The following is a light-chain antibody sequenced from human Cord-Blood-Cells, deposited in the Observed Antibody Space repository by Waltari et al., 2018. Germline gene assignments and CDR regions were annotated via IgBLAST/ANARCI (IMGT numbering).Light chain of an antibody. CDR2: YVS. CDR3: CSYAGSYTFV. J-gene: IGLJ2*01. Sequence: QSALTQPRSVSGSPGQSVTISCTGTSSDVGGYNYVFWYQQHPDRAPKLLIYYVSKRPSGVPGRFSGSKSGNTASLTISGLQAEDEADYYCCSYAGSYTFVFGGGTKLTVL. CDR1: SSDVGGYNY. V-gene: IGLV2-11*01.